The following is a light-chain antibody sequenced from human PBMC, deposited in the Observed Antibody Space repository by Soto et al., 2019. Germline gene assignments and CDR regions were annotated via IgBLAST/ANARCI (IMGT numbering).Light chain of an antibody. CDR2: DAS. V-gene: IGKV1-33*01. CDR3: QQYDHLSPVT. Sequence: DIQMTQSPSSLSASVGDRVTITCQASQDISNYLNWYQQKPGKAPKLLINDASHLETGVPLRFSGSGSGTDFTFTISNLQPEDIGIYYCQQYDHLSPVTFGGGTKVEFK. J-gene: IGKJ4*01. CDR1: QDISNY.